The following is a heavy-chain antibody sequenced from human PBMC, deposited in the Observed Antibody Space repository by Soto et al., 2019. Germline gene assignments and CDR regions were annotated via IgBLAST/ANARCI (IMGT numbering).Heavy chain of an antibody. CDR2: ISSSGSII. J-gene: IGHJ4*02. V-gene: IGHV3-11*01. Sequence: GGSLRLSCAASGFTFSDYYRSWIRQAPGKGLEWVSYISSSGSIIYYADSVKGRFTISRDNARNSLYLQLNSLRSEDTAVYYCARDQGYYDSSGYFGYWGQGTLVTVS. D-gene: IGHD3-22*01. CDR1: GFTFSDYY. CDR3: ARDQGYYDSSGYFGY.